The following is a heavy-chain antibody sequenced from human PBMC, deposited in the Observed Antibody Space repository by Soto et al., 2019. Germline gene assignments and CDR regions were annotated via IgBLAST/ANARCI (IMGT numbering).Heavy chain of an antibody. CDR3: ARGGATIFGVIDS. CDR1: GYSFFSYY. CDR2: FLASGGNT. D-gene: IGHD3-3*02. V-gene: IGHV1-46*01. J-gene: IGHJ4*02. Sequence: ASVKVSCTASGYSFFSYYIHWVRQAPGQGLEWMGRFLASGGNTDYAQRFRGRVSMTRDTSTTNTVSLELTSLTSDDTAVYYCARGGATIFGVIDSWGQGTRVTVSS.